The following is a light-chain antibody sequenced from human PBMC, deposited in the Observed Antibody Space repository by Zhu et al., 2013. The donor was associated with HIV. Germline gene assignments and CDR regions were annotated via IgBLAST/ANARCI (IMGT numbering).Light chain of an antibody. CDR2: DAS. Sequence: PGERATLSCRASQSVSGSFLAWYQQKPGQAPRLLIYDASTRATGIPDRFSGSGSGTEFTLTINSLQSEDFAVYYCQQYHNWPLTFGGGTNVEIK. CDR3: QQYHNWPLT. CDR1: QSVSGS. J-gene: IGKJ4*01. V-gene: IGKV3D-15*01.